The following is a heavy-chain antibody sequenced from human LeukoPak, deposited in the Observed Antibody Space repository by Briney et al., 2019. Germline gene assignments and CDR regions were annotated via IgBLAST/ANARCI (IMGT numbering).Heavy chain of an antibody. J-gene: IGHJ5*02. V-gene: IGHV4-59*01. CDR1: GGSISSYY. CDR3: AGGFPSTRNWFDP. CDR2: IYYSGST. D-gene: IGHD3-10*01. Sequence: SETLSLTCTVSGGSISSYYWSWIRQPPGKGLEWIGYIYYSGSTNYNPSLKSRVTISVDTSKNQFSLKLSSVTAADTAVYYCAGGFPSTRNWFDPWGQGTLVTVSS.